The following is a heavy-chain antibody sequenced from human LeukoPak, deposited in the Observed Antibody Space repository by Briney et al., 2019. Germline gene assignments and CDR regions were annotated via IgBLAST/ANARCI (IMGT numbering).Heavy chain of an antibody. CDR1: GGSFSGYY. J-gene: IGHJ5*02. CDR2: IHYTGST. CDR3: ARDSQYDSSGHAP. D-gene: IGHD3-22*01. Sequence: SETLSLTCAVYGGSFSGYYWSWIRQPPGKGLEWIGSIHYTGSTYYSASLKSRVTISVDTSKNQFSLKLPSVTAADTAVYYCARDSQYDSSGHAPWGQGTLVTVSS. V-gene: IGHV4-34*01.